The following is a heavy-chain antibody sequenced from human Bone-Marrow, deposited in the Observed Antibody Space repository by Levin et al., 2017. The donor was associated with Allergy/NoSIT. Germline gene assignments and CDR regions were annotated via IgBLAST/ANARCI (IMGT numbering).Heavy chain of an antibody. V-gene: IGHV3-13*04. D-gene: IGHD6-19*01. Sequence: HSGGSLRLSCAASGFTFSSYDMHWVRQATGKGLEWVSAIGTAGDTYYPGSVKGRFTISRENAKNSLYLQMNSLRAGDTAVYYCARGLYSSGWYAFDYWGQGTLVTVSS. J-gene: IGHJ4*02. CDR2: IGTAGDT. CDR1: GFTFSSYD. CDR3: ARGLYSSGWYAFDY.